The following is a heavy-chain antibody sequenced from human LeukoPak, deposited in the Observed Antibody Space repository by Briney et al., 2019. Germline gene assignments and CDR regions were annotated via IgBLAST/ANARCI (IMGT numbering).Heavy chain of an antibody. CDR1: GFTFSDYW. D-gene: IGHD5-12*01. J-gene: IGHJ4*02. CDR3: AILRGATTTVDY. V-gene: IGHV3-74*01. CDR2: IKSDGSNT. Sequence: GGSLRLSCADSGFTFSDYWMHWVRQTPGKGLVWISHIKSDGSNTGYADSVKGRFTISRDNAKNTLYLQMNSLRAEDTAVYYCAILRGATTTVDYWGQGTLVTVSS.